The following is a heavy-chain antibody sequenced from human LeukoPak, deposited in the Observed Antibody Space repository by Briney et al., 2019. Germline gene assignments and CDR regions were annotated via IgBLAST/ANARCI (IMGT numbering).Heavy chain of an antibody. CDR3: ARETEDDSIFGVVFGPLDY. J-gene: IGHJ4*02. D-gene: IGHD3-3*01. CDR1: GGTFGTYT. Sequence: SVKVSCKAPGGTFGTYTISWVRQAPGQGLEWMGRILPIIHIPDYAQKFQDRVTITADTSTNTAYMELGSLRSEDTAVYYCARETEDDSIFGVVFGPLDYWGQGTLVTVSS. V-gene: IGHV1-69*04. CDR2: ILPIIHIP.